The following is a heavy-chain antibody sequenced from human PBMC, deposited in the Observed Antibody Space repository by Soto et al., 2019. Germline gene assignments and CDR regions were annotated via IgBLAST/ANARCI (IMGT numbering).Heavy chain of an antibody. CDR1: GGSISSGGYY. CDR3: ARGVTMVRGVIHTPYFDY. J-gene: IGHJ4*02. Sequence: QVQLQESGPGLVKPSQTLSLTCTISGGSISSGGYYWSWIRQHPGKGLEWIGYIYYSGSTYYNPSLKSRVTISVDTSKNQFSLKLSSVTAADTAVYYCARGVTMVRGVIHTPYFDYWGQGTLVTVSS. CDR2: IYYSGST. D-gene: IGHD3-10*01. V-gene: IGHV4-31*03.